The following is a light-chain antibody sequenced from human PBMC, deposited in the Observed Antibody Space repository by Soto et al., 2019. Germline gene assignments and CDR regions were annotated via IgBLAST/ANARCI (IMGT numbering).Light chain of an antibody. V-gene: IGKV3-11*01. CDR2: DAS. J-gene: IGKJ1*01. CDR3: QQRSNWLWT. CDR1: QSVSSY. Sequence: VGWTQSPATLSLSPRERATLSCMASQSVSSYLAWYQQKPGQSPRLLIYDASNRATGIPARFSGSGSGTDFTLTISSLEPEDFAVYYCQQRSNWLWTVGQGTKVDIK.